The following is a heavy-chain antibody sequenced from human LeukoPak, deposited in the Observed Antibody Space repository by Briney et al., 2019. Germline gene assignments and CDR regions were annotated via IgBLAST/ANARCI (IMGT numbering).Heavy chain of an antibody. CDR3: ASGARGGFWSGYYTGETWDWDY. CDR1: GYTFTDYY. CDR2: ISAYNGNT. D-gene: IGHD3-3*01. V-gene: IGHV1-18*04. Sequence: GASVKVSCKASGYTFTDYYMHWVRQAPGQGLEWMGWISAYNGNTNYAQKLQGRVTMTTDTSTSTAYMELRSLRSDDTAVYYCASGARGGFWSGYYTGETWDWDYWGQGTLVTVSS. J-gene: IGHJ4*02.